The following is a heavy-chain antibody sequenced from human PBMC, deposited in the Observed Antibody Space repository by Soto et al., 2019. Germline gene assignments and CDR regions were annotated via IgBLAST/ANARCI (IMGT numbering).Heavy chain of an antibody. Sequence: SETLSLTCTVSGGSISSSSYYWCWIRQPPGKGLEWIGSIYYSGSTYYNPSLKSRVTISVDTSKNQFSLKLSSVTAADTAVYYCAGIITGTTFYGVFDPWGQGTLVTVSS. CDR1: GGSISSSSYY. D-gene: IGHD1-7*01. CDR2: IYYSGST. J-gene: IGHJ5*02. V-gene: IGHV4-39*01. CDR3: AGIITGTTFYGVFDP.